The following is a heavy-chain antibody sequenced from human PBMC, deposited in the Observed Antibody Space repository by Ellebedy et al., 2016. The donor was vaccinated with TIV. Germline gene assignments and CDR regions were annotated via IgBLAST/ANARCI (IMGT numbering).Heavy chain of an antibody. CDR3: AGFMVRGVMDV. V-gene: IGHV4-59*01. J-gene: IGHJ6*02. CDR1: GGSISSYY. D-gene: IGHD3-10*01. CDR2: IYYSGST. Sequence: MPSETLSLTCTVSGGSISSYYWSWIRQPPGRGLEWIGYIYYSGSTNYNPSLKSRVTISVDTSKNHFSLKLTSVTAADTAVYYCAGFMVRGVMDVWGQGTTVSVSS.